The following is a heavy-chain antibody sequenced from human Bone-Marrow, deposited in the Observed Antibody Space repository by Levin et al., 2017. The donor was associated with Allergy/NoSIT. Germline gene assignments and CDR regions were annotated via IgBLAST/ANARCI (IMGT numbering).Heavy chain of an antibody. D-gene: IGHD3-16*02. J-gene: IGHJ3*01. CDR3: AKDSMMMSFGGVIVHSVAFNV. CDR2: ISISGGRT. V-gene: IGHV3-23*01. CDR1: GMSISSYA. Sequence: GGSLRLSCAASGMSISSYALSWVRQTPGKGLEWVSSISISGGRTYYADSVKGRFTISRDNSKNTPYLQMNSLRAGDTARYYCAKDSMMMSFGGVIVHSVAFNVWGQGTMVTASS.